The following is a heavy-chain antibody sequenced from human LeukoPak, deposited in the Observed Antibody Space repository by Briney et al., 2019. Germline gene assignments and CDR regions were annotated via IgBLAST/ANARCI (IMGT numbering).Heavy chain of an antibody. D-gene: IGHD2-21*02. CDR2: IYYSGSN. CDR3: ARGDSYVQIDY. CDR1: GGYISSSTYY. V-gene: IGHV4-39*01. Sequence: SETLSLTCTVSGGYISSSTYYWGWIRQPAGKGLEGIGTIYYSGSNYYNPSLKSRVTISVDTSRNQFSLRLSSVTAADTAVYYCARGDSYVQIDYWGQGTLVTVSS. J-gene: IGHJ4*02.